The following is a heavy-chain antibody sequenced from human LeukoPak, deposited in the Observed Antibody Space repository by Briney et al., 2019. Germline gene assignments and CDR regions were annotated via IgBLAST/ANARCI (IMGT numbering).Heavy chain of an antibody. CDR2: IKSKTDGGTT. Sequence: GVSLRLSCAASGLTFSNAWMSWVRQAPGKGLEWVGRIKSKTDGGTTDYAAPVKGRFTISRDDSKNTLYLQMNSLKTEDTAVYYCTTDQEARRSYYYYYGMDVWGQGTTVTVSS. J-gene: IGHJ6*02. D-gene: IGHD6-6*01. CDR1: GLTFSNAW. V-gene: IGHV3-15*01. CDR3: TTDQEARRSYYYYYGMDV.